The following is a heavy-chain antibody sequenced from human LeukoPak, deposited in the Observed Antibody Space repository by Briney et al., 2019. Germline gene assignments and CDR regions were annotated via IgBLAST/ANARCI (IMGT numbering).Heavy chain of an antibody. D-gene: IGHD6-6*01. V-gene: IGHV3-74*01. CDR2: INSDGNIT. CDR1: GFTFSSYW. Sequence: PGGSLRLSCAASGFTFSSYWMHWVRQAPGKGLVWVSRINSDGNITTYADSVKGRFTISRDNAKNTLYLQMNSLRAEDTAVYYCVREYTSSSGRAFDYWGQGTLATLSS. J-gene: IGHJ4*02. CDR3: VREYTSSSGRAFDY.